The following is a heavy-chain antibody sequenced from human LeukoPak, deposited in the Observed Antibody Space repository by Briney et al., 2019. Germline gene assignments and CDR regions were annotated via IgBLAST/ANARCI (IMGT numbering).Heavy chain of an antibody. CDR3: ARDSVSGNSQRAYWFDP. Sequence: SSETLSLTCTVSGASISSYYWSWIRQPAGKGLEWIGHLYTSGSTNYNPSLKSRVTMSLDTSKNQFSLKLSSVTAADTAVYYCARDSVSGNSQRAYWFDPWGQGTLVTVSS. CDR2: LYTSGST. CDR1: GASISSYY. V-gene: IGHV4-4*07. D-gene: IGHD4-23*01. J-gene: IGHJ5*02.